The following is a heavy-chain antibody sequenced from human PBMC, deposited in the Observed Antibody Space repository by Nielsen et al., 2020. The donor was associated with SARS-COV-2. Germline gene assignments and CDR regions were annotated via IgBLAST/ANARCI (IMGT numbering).Heavy chain of an antibody. J-gene: IGHJ5*02. D-gene: IGHD1-26*01. CDR1: GFMVSDSY. CDR2: IYQSGNS. Sequence: GSLRLSCAASGFMVSDSYMSWIRQTPGKGLEWIGEIYQSGNSNYNPSLKSRVTISVDKSKNQFSLRVTSVTAADTAVYYCARLLTDSGSYFRFDPWGQGTLVTVSS. V-gene: IGHV4-4*02. CDR3: ARLLTDSGSYFRFDP.